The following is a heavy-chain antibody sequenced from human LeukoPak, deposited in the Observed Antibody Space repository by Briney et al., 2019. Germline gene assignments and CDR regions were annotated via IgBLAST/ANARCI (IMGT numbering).Heavy chain of an antibody. Sequence: GGCLRLSSAASGFTFSNYWMHWVRQTPGKGLVWVSRINTDGSTSYADSVKGRFTISRDNAKNTLYLQMNSLRAEDTAVYYCARDLMVGSPFDSWGQGTLVTVSS. CDR1: GFTFSNYW. CDR3: ARDLMVGSPFDS. J-gene: IGHJ4*02. CDR2: INTDGST. V-gene: IGHV3-74*01. D-gene: IGHD2-8*01.